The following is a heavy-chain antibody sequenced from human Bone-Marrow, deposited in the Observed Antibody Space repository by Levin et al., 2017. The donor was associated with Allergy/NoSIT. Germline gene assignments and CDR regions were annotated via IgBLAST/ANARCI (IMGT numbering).Heavy chain of an antibody. V-gene: IGHV3-23*01. D-gene: IGHD3-22*01. CDR3: AKDRDYYDSSGYYYPNY. Sequence: GESLKISCAASGFTFSSYAMSWVRQAPGKGLEWVSAISGSGGSTYYADSVKGRFTISRDNSKNTLYLQMNSLRAEDTAVYYCAKDRDYYDSSGYYYPNYWGQGTLVTVSS. CDR1: GFTFSSYA. J-gene: IGHJ4*02. CDR2: ISGSGGST.